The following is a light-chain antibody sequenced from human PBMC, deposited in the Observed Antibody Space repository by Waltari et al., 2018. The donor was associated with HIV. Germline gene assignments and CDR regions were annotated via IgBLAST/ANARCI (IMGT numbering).Light chain of an antibody. V-gene: IGLV3-25*03. CDR2: KDS. CDR1: ILPSQY. Sequence: SSELTQPPSVAVSPGQTAKITCSGDILPSQYVYWYQQKPGQAPAVIIKKDSARPSGIPARFSGSTSGTIVTLTSTGVQTEDEADYYCQSADSSGTSVEFGGGTKLTVL. J-gene: IGLJ2*01. CDR3: QSADSSGTSVE.